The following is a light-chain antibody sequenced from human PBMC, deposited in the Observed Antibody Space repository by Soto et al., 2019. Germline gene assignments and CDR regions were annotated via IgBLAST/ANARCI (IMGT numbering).Light chain of an antibody. CDR3: QQYGSFSLP. CDR1: QSVSSSY. V-gene: IGKV3-20*01. CDR2: GAS. Sequence: EIVLTQSPGTLSLSPGERATLSCRASQSVSSSYLAWYQQKPGQAPRLLIYGASSRATGIPDRFSGSGSGTDFTLTISRLEPEEFAVYYCQQYGSFSLPFGGGTKVEIK. J-gene: IGKJ4*01.